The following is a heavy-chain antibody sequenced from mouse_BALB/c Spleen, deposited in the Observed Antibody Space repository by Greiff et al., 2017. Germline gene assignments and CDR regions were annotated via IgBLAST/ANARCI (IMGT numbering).Heavy chain of an antibody. J-gene: IGHJ2*01. CDR3: ASTMITTRGFDY. CDR2: ISSGGSYT. D-gene: IGHD2-4*01. V-gene: IGHV5-6*02. CDR1: GFTFSSYG. Sequence: EVMLVESGGDLVKPGGSLKLSCAASGFTFSSYGMSWVRQTPDKRLEWVATISSGGSYTYYPDSVKGRFTISRDNAKNTLYLQMSSLKSEDTAMYYCASTMITTRGFDYWGQGTTLTVSS.